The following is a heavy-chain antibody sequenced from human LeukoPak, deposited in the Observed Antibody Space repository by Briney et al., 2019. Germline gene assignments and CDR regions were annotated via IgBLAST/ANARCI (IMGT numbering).Heavy chain of an antibody. Sequence: PGGSLRLSCAASGFTFSSYAMSWVRQAPGKGLQWVSAISGSGGSTYYADSVKGRFTISRDNSKNTLYLQMNSLRAEDTAVYYCAKAVPLEGIIAAAARGLNWFDPWGQGTLVTVSS. CDR3: AKAVPLEGIIAAAARGLNWFDP. CDR2: ISGSGGST. CDR1: GFTFSSYA. V-gene: IGHV3-23*01. J-gene: IGHJ5*02. D-gene: IGHD6-13*01.